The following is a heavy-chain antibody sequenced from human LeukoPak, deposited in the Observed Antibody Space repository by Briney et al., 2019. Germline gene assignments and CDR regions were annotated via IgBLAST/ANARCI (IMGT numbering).Heavy chain of an antibody. CDR1: GGSISSYY. V-gene: IGHV4-59*01. CDR2: IYYSGST. CDR3: ARTTSYPLLRFDY. D-gene: IGHD1-26*01. J-gene: IGHJ4*02. Sequence: SETLSLTCTVSGGSISSYYWSWIRQPPGKGLGWIGYIYYSGSTNYNPSLKSRVTISVDTSKNQFSLKLSSVTAADTAVYYCARTTSYPLLRFDYWGQGTLVTVSS.